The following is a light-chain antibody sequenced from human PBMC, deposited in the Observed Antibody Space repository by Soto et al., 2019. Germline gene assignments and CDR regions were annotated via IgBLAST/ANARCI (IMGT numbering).Light chain of an antibody. CDR2: GAS. J-gene: IGKJ4*01. CDR1: QSVSSN. Sequence: EIVMTQSPATLSVSPGERATLSCRASQSVSSNLAWYQQKPGQAPRLLLYGASTRVAGFPARFSGSGSGTEFTLTISSLQSEDFAVYYCQQYNNWPPLTFGGGTKVEIK. CDR3: QQYNNWPPLT. V-gene: IGKV3-15*01.